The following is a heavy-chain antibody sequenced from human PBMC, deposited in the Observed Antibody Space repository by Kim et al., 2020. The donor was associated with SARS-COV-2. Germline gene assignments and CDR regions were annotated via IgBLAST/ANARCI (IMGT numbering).Heavy chain of an antibody. CDR1: GFTFSNAW. CDR3: TTRLNWYFDL. Sequence: GGSLRLSCAAPGFTFSNAWMSWVRQAPGKGLEWVGRIKSKTDGGTTDYDAPVKGRFSISRDDSKNTLYLQMNSLKTEDTAVYYCTTRLNWYFDLWGRGTLVTVSS. J-gene: IGHJ2*01. CDR2: IKSKTDGGTT. V-gene: IGHV3-15*01.